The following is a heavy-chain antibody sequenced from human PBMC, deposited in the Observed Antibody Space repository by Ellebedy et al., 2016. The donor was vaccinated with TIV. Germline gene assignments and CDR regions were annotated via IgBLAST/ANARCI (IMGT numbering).Heavy chain of an antibody. J-gene: IGHJ6*02. D-gene: IGHD5-18*01. CDR3: ARIGYSHGDMDV. V-gene: IGHV2-70*04. CDR1: GFSLSTSGMR. CDR2: IDWDDDK. Sequence: SGPTLVKPTQTLTLTCTFSGFSLSTSGMRVSWIRQPPGKALEWLARIDWDDDKFYRTSLKTRLTISKDTSKNQVVLTMTKMEPVDTATYYCARIGYSHGDMDVWGQGTTVTGSS.